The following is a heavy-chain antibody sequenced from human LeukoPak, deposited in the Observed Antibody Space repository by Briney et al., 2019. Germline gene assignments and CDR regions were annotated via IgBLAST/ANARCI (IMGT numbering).Heavy chain of an antibody. CDR3: ARGVYDSSGYYYP. CDR1: GFTFSNYE. V-gene: IGHV3-48*03. Sequence: GGSLRLSCAASGFTFSNYEMNWVRQAPGKGLECVPYISSSGSTIYYADSVKGRFTISRDNAKNSLYLQMNSLRAEDTAVYYCARGVYDSSGYYYPWGQGTLVTVSS. J-gene: IGHJ5*02. CDR2: ISSSGSTI. D-gene: IGHD3-22*01.